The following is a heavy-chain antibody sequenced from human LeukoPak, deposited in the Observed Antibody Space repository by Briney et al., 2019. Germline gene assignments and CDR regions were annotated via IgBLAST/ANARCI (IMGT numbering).Heavy chain of an antibody. CDR1: GYTFTGYY. V-gene: IGHV1-2*04. CDR3: ARAQDIVVGPAANYYFDY. Sequence: ASVKVSCKASGYTFTGYYMHWVRQAPGQGLEWMGWIHPNSGGTNYAQKFQGWVTMTRDTSISTAYMELSRLRSDDTAVYYCARAQDIVVGPAANYYFDYWGQGTLVTVSS. D-gene: IGHD2-2*01. J-gene: IGHJ4*02. CDR2: IHPNSGGT.